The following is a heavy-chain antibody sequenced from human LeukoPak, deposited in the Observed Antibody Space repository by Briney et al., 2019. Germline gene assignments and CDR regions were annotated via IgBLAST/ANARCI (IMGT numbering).Heavy chain of an antibody. D-gene: IGHD3-3*01. CDR2: INHSGST. V-gene: IGHV4-34*01. Sequence: SETLSLTCAVYGGSFSGYYWSWIRKPPGKGLEWIGEINHSGSTNYNPSLKSRVTISVDTSKNQFSLKLSSVTAADTAVYYCAWSAGYYDFWSGVDAFDIWGQGTMVTVSS. J-gene: IGHJ3*02. CDR3: AWSAGYYDFWSGVDAFDI. CDR1: GGSFSGYY.